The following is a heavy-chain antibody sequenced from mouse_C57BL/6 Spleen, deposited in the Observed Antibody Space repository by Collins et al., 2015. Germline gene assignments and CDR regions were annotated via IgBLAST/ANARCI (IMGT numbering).Heavy chain of an antibody. V-gene: IGHV4-1*02. Sequence: EVKLLESGGGLVQPGGSLKLSCAASGFDFSRYWMSWVRQAPGKGLEWIGEINPDSNTINYTPSLKDKFIISRDNAKNTLYLQMSKVRSEDTALYYCARQGYYGRSAHWGQGTLVTVSA. J-gene: IGHJ3*01. CDR2: INPDSNTI. CDR1: GFDFSRYW. CDR3: ARQGYYGRSAH. D-gene: IGHD1-1*01.